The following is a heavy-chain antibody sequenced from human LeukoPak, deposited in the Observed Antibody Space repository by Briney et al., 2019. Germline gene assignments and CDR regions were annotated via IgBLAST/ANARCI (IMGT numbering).Heavy chain of an antibody. CDR1: GGSFSGYY. Sequence: PSETLSLTCAVYGGSFSGYYWSWIRQPPGKGLEWIGEINHSGSTNYNPSLKSRVTISVDTSKNQFSLKLSSVTAADTAVYYCARGTTSDTAMVISRFDYWGQGTLVTVSS. D-gene: IGHD5-18*01. V-gene: IGHV4-34*01. CDR2: INHSGST. CDR3: ARGTTSDTAMVISRFDY. J-gene: IGHJ4*02.